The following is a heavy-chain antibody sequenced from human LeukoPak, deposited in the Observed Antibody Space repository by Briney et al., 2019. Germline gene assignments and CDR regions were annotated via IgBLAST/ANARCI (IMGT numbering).Heavy chain of an antibody. J-gene: IGHJ4*02. CDR3: ATCPTDKYDDDHADY. Sequence: GGSLRLSCAASGFMFNNYWMSRVRQAPGKGLEWVANIKEDGSEKYYVDSVKGRFTISRDNAKNLLYLQMNSLRAEDTAVYYCATCPTDKYDDDHADYWGQGSLVTVSS. D-gene: IGHD3-3*01. CDR2: IKEDGSEK. CDR1: GFMFNNYW. V-gene: IGHV3-7*01.